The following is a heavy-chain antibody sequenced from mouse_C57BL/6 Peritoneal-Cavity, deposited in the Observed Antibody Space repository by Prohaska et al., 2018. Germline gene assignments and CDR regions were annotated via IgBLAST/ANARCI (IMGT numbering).Heavy chain of an antibody. CDR3: ARVATGYAMDY. D-gene: IGHD1-1*01. Sequence: DVQLQESGPGLVKPSQSLSLTCSVTGYSITSGYYWNWIRQFPGNKLEWMGYISYDGSNNYNPSLKNRISITRDTSKNQFFLKLNSVTTEDTATYYCARVATGYAMDYWGQGTSVTVSS. J-gene: IGHJ4*01. V-gene: IGHV3-6*01. CDR2: ISYDGSN. CDR1: GYSITSGYY.